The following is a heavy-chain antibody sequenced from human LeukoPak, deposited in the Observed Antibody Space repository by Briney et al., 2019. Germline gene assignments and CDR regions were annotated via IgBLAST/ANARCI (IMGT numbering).Heavy chain of an antibody. CDR3: ARKDYDSSGYFDY. CDR1: GGSFSGYY. D-gene: IGHD3-22*01. J-gene: IGHJ4*02. CDR2: INHSGST. V-gene: IGHV4-34*01. Sequence: SETLSLTCAVYGGSFSGYYWSWIRQPPGKGLEWIGEINHSGSTNYNPSLKSRVTISVDTSKNQFSLKLSSVTAADTVVYYCARKDYDSSGYFDYWGQGTLVTVSS.